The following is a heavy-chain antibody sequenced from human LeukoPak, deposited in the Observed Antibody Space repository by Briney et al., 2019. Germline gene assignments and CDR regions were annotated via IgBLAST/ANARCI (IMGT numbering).Heavy chain of an antibody. CDR3: ARAMAYYCIDQ. V-gene: IGHV4-59*01. D-gene: IGHD2-21*01. J-gene: IGHJ4*02. CDR1: GGSFSSSY. Sequence: SETLSLTCTVSGGSFSSSYWSWIRQPPGKGLEWIGYIYYSGSTNYNPSLKSRVTISVDTSKNQFSLKLSSVTAADTAVYYCARAMAYYCIDQWGQGTLVTVSS. CDR2: IYYSGST.